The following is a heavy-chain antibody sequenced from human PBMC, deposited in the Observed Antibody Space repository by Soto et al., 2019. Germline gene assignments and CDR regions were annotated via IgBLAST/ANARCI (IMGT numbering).Heavy chain of an antibody. J-gene: IGHJ4*02. CDR3: ARDVGYCSGGSCSFFDY. D-gene: IGHD2-15*01. V-gene: IGHV1-69*06. CDR1: GGTFSSYA. Sequence: QVQLVQSGAEVKKPGSSVKVSCKASGGTFSSYAISWVRQAPGQGLEWMGGIIPIFGTANYAQKFQGRVTITADKSTRTAYMELSSLRSEDTAVYYCARDVGYCSGGSCSFFDYWGQGPLVTVSS. CDR2: IIPIFGTA.